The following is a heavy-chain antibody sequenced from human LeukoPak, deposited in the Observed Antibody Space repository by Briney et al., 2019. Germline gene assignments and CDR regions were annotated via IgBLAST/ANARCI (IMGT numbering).Heavy chain of an antibody. CDR3: VDSSGDR. D-gene: IGHD3-22*01. J-gene: IGHJ4*02. CDR1: GLTFSSYA. V-gene: IGHV3-23*01. CDR2: IGGSGGRS. Sequence: GGSLRLSCAASGLTFSSYAMSWVRQAPGKGLEWVSAIGGSGGRSYYADSVKGRFTISRDNSKNTLYLQMNSLRAEDTAVYYCVDSSGDRWGQGTLVTVSS.